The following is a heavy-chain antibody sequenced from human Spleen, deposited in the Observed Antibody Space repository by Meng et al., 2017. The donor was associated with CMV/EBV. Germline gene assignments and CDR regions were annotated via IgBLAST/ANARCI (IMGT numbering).Heavy chain of an antibody. Sequence: ASVKVSCKASGYTFSGYYIHWVRQVPGQGLEWMGWINPNSGGSNYAQKFQCRVTMTRDTSITTAYMEVTRLTSDDTAIYYCARAYSGGDFPAYWGQGTLVTVSS. J-gene: IGHJ4*02. CDR3: ARAYSGGDFPAY. V-gene: IGHV1-2*02. CDR1: GYTFSGYY. CDR2: INPNSGGS. D-gene: IGHD1-26*01.